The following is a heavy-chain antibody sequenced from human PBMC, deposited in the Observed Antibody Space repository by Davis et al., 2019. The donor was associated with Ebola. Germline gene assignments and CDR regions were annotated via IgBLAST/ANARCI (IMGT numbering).Heavy chain of an antibody. CDR2: ISSSSSTI. D-gene: IGHD3-10*01. Sequence: PGGSLRLSCAASGFTFSSYSMNWVRQAPGKGLEWVSYISSSSSTIYYADSVKGRFTISRDNAKNTLYLQMNSLRAEDTAVYYCARATGPDAFDIWGQGTMVTVSS. CDR1: GFTFSSYS. V-gene: IGHV3-48*04. CDR3: ARATGPDAFDI. J-gene: IGHJ3*02.